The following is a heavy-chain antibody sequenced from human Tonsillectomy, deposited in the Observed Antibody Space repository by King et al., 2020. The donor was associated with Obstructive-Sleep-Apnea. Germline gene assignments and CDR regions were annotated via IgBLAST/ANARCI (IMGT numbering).Heavy chain of an antibody. CDR1: GGSISSSSYY. Sequence: LQLQESGPGLVKPSETLSLTCTVSGGSISSSSYYWGWIRQPPGQGLEWIGSIYYSGSTYYNPSLKSRVTISVDTSKNQFSLKLSSVTAADTAVYYCAAVAGNRGFDYWGQGTLVTVSS. V-gene: IGHV4-39*07. CDR2: IYYSGST. J-gene: IGHJ4*02. CDR3: AAVAGNRGFDY. D-gene: IGHD6-19*01.